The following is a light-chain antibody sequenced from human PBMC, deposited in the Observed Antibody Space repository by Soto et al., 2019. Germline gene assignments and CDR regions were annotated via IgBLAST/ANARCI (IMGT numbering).Light chain of an antibody. CDR1: QSVSNSY. CDR2: GAS. CDR3: QQYGSSSWT. J-gene: IGKJ1*01. V-gene: IGKV3-20*01. Sequence: VMTHSPCTLSLTPVERARLSCRSSQSVSNSYLAWYQQKPGQAPRLLIYGASSRATGIPDRCSGSGSGTDFTLTISRLEPEDFAVYYCQQYGSSSWTFGQGTKVDIK.